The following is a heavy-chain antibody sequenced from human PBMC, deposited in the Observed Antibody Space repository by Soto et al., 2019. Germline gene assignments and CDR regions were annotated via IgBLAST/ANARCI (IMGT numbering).Heavy chain of an antibody. V-gene: IGHV4-30-4*01. J-gene: IGHJ5*02. Sequence: QVQLQESGPGLVKPSQTLSLTCTVSGGSISSGDYYWSWTRQPPGKGLEWIGYIYYSGSTYYNPSLKSRVTISVDTSKNQFSLKLSSVTAADTAVYYCARAGGKLRYFDWFSPWGQGTLVTVSS. CDR1: GGSISSGDYY. CDR2: IYYSGST. CDR3: ARAGGKLRYFDWFSP. D-gene: IGHD3-9*01.